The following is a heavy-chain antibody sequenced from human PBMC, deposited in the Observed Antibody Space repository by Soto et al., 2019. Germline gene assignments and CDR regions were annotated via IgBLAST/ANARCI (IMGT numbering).Heavy chain of an antibody. J-gene: IGHJ4*02. CDR1: GFTFSNAW. Sequence: GGSLRLSCAASGFTFSNAWMSWVRQAPGKGLEWVGRIKSKTDGGTTDYAAPVKGRFTISRDDSKNTLYLQMNSLKTEDTAVYYCTTDEDSGYELTLFDYWGQGTLVTVSS. D-gene: IGHD5-12*01. CDR2: IKSKTDGGTT. CDR3: TTDEDSGYELTLFDY. V-gene: IGHV3-15*01.